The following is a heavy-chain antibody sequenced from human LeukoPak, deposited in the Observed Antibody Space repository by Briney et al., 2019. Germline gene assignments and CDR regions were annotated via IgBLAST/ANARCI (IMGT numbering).Heavy chain of an antibody. Sequence: PGGSLRLSCAASGFTVSSNYMSWVRQAPGKGLEWVSVIYSGGSTYYADSVKGRFTISRDNSKNTLYLQMNSLRAEDTAVYYCAKDLVVAARLLRYFDGNLDYWGQGTLVVVSS. V-gene: IGHV3-66*02. CDR1: GFTVSSNY. J-gene: IGHJ4*02. D-gene: IGHD3-9*01. CDR3: AKDLVVAARLLRYFDGNLDY. CDR2: IYSGGST.